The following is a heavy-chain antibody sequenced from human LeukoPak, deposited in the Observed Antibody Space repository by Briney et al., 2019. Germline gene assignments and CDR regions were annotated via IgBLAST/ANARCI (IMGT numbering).Heavy chain of an antibody. CDR2: IWYDGSNK. CDR3: ARDRVALYSSSWRAGWFDP. J-gene: IGHJ5*02. CDR1: GFTFSSYG. D-gene: IGHD6-13*01. V-gene: IGHV3-33*01. Sequence: GRSLRLSCAASGFTFSSYGMHWVRQAPGKGLEWVAVIWYDGSNKYYADSVKGRFTISRDNSKNTLYLQMNSLRAEDTAVYYCARDRVALYSSSWRAGWFDPWGQGTLVTVSS.